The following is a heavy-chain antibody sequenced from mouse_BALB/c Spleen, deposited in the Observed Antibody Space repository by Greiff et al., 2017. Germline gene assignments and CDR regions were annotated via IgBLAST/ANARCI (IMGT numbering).Heavy chain of an antibody. CDR3: ARDGSLYFDY. V-gene: IGHV5-17*02. J-gene: IGHJ2*01. D-gene: IGHD2-3*01. Sequence: EVKLVESGGGLVQPGGSRKLSCAASGFTFSSFGMHWVRQAPEKGLEWVAYISSGSSTIYYADTVKGRFTISRDNPKNTLFLQMTSLRSEDTAMYYCARDGSLYFDYWGQGTTLTVSS. CDR2: ISSGSSTI. CDR1: GFTFSSFG.